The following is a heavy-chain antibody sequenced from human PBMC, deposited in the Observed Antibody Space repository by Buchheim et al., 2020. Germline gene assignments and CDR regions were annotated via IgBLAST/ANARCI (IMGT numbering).Heavy chain of an antibody. Sequence: QVQLVESGGGVVQPGRSLRLSCAASGFTFSSYGMHWVRQAPDKGLEWVAVIWYDGSNKYYADSVKGRFTISRDNSKNTLYLQMNSLRAEDTAVYYCARDLKENYDFWSGYYEGYGMDVWGQGTT. J-gene: IGHJ6*02. CDR1: GFTFSSYG. V-gene: IGHV3-33*01. CDR2: IWYDGSNK. D-gene: IGHD3-3*01. CDR3: ARDLKENYDFWSGYYEGYGMDV.